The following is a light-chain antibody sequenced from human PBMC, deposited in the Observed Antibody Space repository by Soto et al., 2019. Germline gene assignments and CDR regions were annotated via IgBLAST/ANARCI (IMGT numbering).Light chain of an antibody. Sequence: EIVMTQSPATLSVSPGERVTLSCRASQSVGTNLAWYQQKPAQAPRLFIYPASARATGIPARFSGSGSGTEFTLTISSLQSEDVAVYYCQQYNKWPPTFGQGTKVEI. V-gene: IGKV3-15*01. CDR1: QSVGTN. CDR3: QQYNKWPPT. J-gene: IGKJ1*01. CDR2: PAS.